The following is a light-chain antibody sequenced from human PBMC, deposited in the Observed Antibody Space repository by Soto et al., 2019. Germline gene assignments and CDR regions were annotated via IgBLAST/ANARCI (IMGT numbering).Light chain of an antibody. V-gene: IGKV1-5*03. Sequence: DIQVTQYPSTMSASVGDRVTINCRASQNINDWLAWYQQKSGKAPKVLIYKASSLESGVPSRFSGSGSGTEFTLTISSLQTEDFATFYCQQYGANSPWTFGQGTKVEIK. CDR2: KAS. CDR3: QQYGANSPWT. J-gene: IGKJ1*01. CDR1: QNINDW.